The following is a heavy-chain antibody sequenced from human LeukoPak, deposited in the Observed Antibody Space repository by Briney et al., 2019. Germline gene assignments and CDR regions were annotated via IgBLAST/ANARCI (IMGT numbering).Heavy chain of an antibody. CDR2: IYYSGST. CDR3: ARAPRYCSSTSCYFFDY. V-gene: IGHV4-59*01. J-gene: IGHJ4*02. Sequence: PSETLSLTCTVSGGSISSYYWSWIRQPPGKGLEWIGYIYYSGSTNYNPSLKSRVTISVDTSKNQFFLKLSSVTAADTAVYYCARAPRYCSSTSCYFFDYWGQGTLVTVSS. D-gene: IGHD2-2*01. CDR1: GGSISSYY.